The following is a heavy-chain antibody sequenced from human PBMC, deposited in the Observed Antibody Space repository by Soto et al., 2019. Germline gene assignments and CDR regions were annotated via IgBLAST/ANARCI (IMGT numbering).Heavy chain of an antibody. CDR1: CASIINNNW. D-gene: IGHD6-13*01. CDR3: ARDYTSSSRRFDF. V-gene: IGHV4-4*02. J-gene: IGHJ4*02. CDR2: ISHIGIA. Sequence: PSETLSLTCTVSCASIINNNWWSWVRHPPGKGLEWIGEISHIGIANYNPSLRSRVTVSIDKSKNQFSLKLDSVTAADTAVYYCARDYTSSSRRFDFWGQGTLVTVSS.